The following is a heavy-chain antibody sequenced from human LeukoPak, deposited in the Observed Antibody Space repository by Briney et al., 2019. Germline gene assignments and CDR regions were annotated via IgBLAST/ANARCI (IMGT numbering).Heavy chain of an antibody. D-gene: IGHD2-15*01. J-gene: IGHJ6*01. V-gene: IGHV1-69*13. Sequence: RASVKVPCKATGGTFSSYAISWVRQAPGQGLDGMGGVIPIYGTANYAQKLQGRVRITADESKSIGYMELSSLRSEDTAVYYCARASYCSGGSCYSDDYYGMDVWGQGTTVTVSS. CDR2: VIPIYGTA. CDR1: GGTFSSYA. CDR3: ARASYCSGGSCYSDDYYGMDV.